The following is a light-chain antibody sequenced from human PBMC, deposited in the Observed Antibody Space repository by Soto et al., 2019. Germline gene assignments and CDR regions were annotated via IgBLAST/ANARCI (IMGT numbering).Light chain of an antibody. V-gene: IGKV3-11*01. CDR1: QSVSSY. CDR2: DAS. CDR3: QQRSNWPLLFT. Sequence: EIVLTQSPATLSLSPGERATLSCRASQSVSSYLAWYQQKPGQAPRLLIYDASNRATGIPARFSGSGSGTEFTLTISSLEAEDFAVYYCQQRSNWPLLFTFGPGTKVDIK. J-gene: IGKJ3*01.